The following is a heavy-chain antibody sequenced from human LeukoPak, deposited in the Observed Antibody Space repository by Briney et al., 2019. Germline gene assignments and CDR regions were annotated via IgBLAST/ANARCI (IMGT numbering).Heavy chain of an antibody. D-gene: IGHD3-22*01. Sequence: GGSLRLSCAASGFTFSSYAMHWVRQAPGKGLEWVAVISYDGSNKYYADSVKGRFTISRDNSKNTLYPQMNSLRAEDTAVYYCARVAYYDSSGYYYWYFDLWGRGTLVTVSS. CDR3: ARVAYYDSSGYYYWYFDL. J-gene: IGHJ2*01. V-gene: IGHV3-30*04. CDR2: ISYDGSNK. CDR1: GFTFSSYA.